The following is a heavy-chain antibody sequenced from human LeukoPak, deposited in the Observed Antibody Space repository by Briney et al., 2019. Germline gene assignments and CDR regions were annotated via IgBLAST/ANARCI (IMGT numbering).Heavy chain of an antibody. CDR2: IYYSGST. Sequence: PSETLSLTCTVSGGSISSYYWSWIQQPPGKGLEWIGYIYYSGSTNYNPSLKSRVTISVDTSKNQFSLKLSSVTAADTAVYYCARLNYYYYYGMDVWGQGTTVTVSS. CDR1: GGSISSYY. CDR3: ARLNYYYYYGMDV. V-gene: IGHV4-59*08. J-gene: IGHJ6*02.